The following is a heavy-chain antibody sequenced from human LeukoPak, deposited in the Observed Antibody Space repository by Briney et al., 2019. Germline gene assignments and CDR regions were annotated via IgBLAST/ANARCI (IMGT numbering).Heavy chain of an antibody. Sequence: TGGSLRLSCAASGFTFSSYAMHWVRQAPGKGLEWVAVISYDGSNKYYADSVKGRFTISRDNSKNTLYLQMNSLRAEDTAVYYCARDGSPYYYDSSGLLDYWGQGTLVTVSS. CDR1: GFTFSSYA. V-gene: IGHV3-30-3*01. CDR3: ARDGSPYYYDSSGLLDY. CDR2: ISYDGSNK. J-gene: IGHJ4*02. D-gene: IGHD3-22*01.